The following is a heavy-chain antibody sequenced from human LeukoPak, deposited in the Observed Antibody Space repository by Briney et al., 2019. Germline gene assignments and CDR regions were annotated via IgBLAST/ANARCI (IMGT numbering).Heavy chain of an antibody. Sequence: GGSLRLSCAASAFTFSRYWMAWVRQAPGKGLEWVANIKEDGSEKYYVDSVKGRFSISRDNTKNSLYLQMNSLRAEDTAVYYCARGGYTSSWYISRDYWGQGTLVTVSS. CDR1: AFTFSRYW. CDR3: ARGGYTSSWYISRDY. CDR2: IKEDGSEK. D-gene: IGHD6-13*01. V-gene: IGHV3-7*01. J-gene: IGHJ4*02.